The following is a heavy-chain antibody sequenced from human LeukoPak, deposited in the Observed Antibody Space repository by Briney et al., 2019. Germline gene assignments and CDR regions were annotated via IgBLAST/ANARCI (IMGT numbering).Heavy chain of an antibody. Sequence: SVKVSCKASGGTFSSYAISWVRQAPGQGLEWMGRIIPILGIANDAQKFQGRVTITADKSTSTAYMELSSLRSEDTAVYYCASTLDYIWGSYRNNWFDPWGQGTLVTVSS. CDR1: GGTFSSYA. CDR3: ASTLDYIWGSYRNNWFDP. CDR2: IIPILGIA. V-gene: IGHV1-69*04. D-gene: IGHD3-16*02. J-gene: IGHJ5*02.